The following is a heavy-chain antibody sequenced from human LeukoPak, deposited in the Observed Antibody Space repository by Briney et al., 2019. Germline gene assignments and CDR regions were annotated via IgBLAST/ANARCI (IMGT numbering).Heavy chain of an antibody. Sequence: SETLSLTCTVSGGSISSYYWSWIRQPPGKGLEWIGYINYSGGTNYNPSLKSRVTTSVDTPKNQFSLRLTSVTAADTAVYYCARVKVGYDILTGYYDYWGQGAWSPSPQ. J-gene: IGHJ4*02. CDR1: GGSISSYY. D-gene: IGHD3-9*01. CDR3: ARVKVGYDILTGYYDY. V-gene: IGHV4-59*01. CDR2: INYSGGT.